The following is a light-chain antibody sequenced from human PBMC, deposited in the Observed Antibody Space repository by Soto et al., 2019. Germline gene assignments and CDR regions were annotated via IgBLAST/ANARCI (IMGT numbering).Light chain of an antibody. Sequence: DIVMTQSPDSLAVSLGERATINCKSSQSVLYSSNNKNYLAWYQQKPGQPPKLLIYWASTQESGVPDRFSGSGSGTDFTLTISSLQAEDVAVYYCQQYYSTPRLTFGGGTKVEIK. CDR1: QSVLYSSNNKNY. CDR2: WAS. CDR3: QQYYSTPRLT. J-gene: IGKJ4*01. V-gene: IGKV4-1*01.